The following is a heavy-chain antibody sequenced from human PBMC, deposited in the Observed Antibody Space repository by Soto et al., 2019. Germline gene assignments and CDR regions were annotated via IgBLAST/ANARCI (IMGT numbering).Heavy chain of an antibody. CDR3: ARDSFCSGGSCYFYLDY. CDR2: INPNSGGT. D-gene: IGHD2-15*01. Sequence: QVQLVQSGAEVKKPGASVKVSCKASGYTFTGYYMHWVRQAPGQGLEWMGWINPNSGGTNYAQKFQGWVTMTRDTSISTAYMELSRRRSNDTAVYYCARDSFCSGGSCYFYLDYWGQGTLVTVSS. J-gene: IGHJ4*02. V-gene: IGHV1-2*04. CDR1: GYTFTGYY.